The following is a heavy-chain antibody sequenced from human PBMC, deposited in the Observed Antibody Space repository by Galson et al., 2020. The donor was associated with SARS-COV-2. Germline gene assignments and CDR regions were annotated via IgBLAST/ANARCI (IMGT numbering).Heavy chain of an antibody. CDR3: AKGGIAVAGTATFDY. CDR1: GFTFDDYA. D-gene: IGHD6-19*01. CDR2: ISWNSGSI. V-gene: IGHV3-9*01. Sequence: GGSLRLSCAASGFTFDDYAMHWVRQAPGKGLEWVSGISWNSGSIGYADSVKGRFTISSDNAKNSLYLQMNSLRAEDTALYYCAKGGIAVAGTATFDYWGQGTLVTVSS. J-gene: IGHJ4*02.